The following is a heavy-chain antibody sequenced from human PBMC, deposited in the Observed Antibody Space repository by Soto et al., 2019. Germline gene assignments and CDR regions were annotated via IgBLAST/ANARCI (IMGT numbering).Heavy chain of an antibody. D-gene: IGHD1-26*01. CDR3: ARDRWAQWELFSY. Sequence: PGGSLRLSCAASGFTFSSYSMNWVRQAPGKGLEWVSYISSSSSTIYYADSVKGRFTISRDNAKNSLYLQMNSLRAEDTAVYYCARDRWAQWELFSYWGQGTLVTVSS. CDR1: GFTFSSYS. V-gene: IGHV3-48*01. J-gene: IGHJ4*02. CDR2: ISSSSSTI.